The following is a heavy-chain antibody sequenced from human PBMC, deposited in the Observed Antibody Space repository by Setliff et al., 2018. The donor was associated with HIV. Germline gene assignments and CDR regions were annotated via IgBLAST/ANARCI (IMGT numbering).Heavy chain of an antibody. J-gene: IGHJ6*03. CDR2: ISPSSTII. V-gene: IGHV3-48*01. Sequence: GGSLRLSCGASGFSFSSYSMNWVRQAPGKGLEWVSYISPSSTIIYYPDSVKGRFTTSRDNARNSLYLERNSLRADDTAVYYCARAPTIAAREHFYYYMDGWGRGTTVTVSS. D-gene: IGHD6-6*01. CDR3: ARAPTIAAREHFYYYMDG. CDR1: GFSFSSYS.